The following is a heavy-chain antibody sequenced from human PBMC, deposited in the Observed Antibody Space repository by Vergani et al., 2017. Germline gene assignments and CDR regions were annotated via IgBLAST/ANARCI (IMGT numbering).Heavy chain of an antibody. Sequence: QLQLQESGPGLVKPSETLSLICTVSGGSINPSSSFWGWIRQSPGKGLEWIGSINYVGRTYYIPSLQSRATVFVDTSKNQFSLNLTSVTAADTAVYYCARGSCLGGSCYKPLFDYWGQGILVTVSS. V-gene: IGHV4-39*02. J-gene: IGHJ4*02. CDR3: ARGSCLGGSCYKPLFDY. CDR1: GGSINPSSSF. D-gene: IGHD2-15*01. CDR2: INYVGRT.